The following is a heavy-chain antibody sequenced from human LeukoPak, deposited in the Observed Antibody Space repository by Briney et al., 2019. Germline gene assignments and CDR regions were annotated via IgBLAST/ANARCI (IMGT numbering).Heavy chain of an antibody. V-gene: IGHV3-21*01. CDR1: GFTFSSYS. Sequence: GGSLGLSCAASGFTFSSYSMNWVRQAPGNGLEWVSSISSSSSYIYYADSVKGRFTISRDNAKNSLYLQMNSLRAEDTAVYYCARGPLAVAGAFDIWGQGTMVTVSS. CDR3: ARGPLAVAGAFDI. D-gene: IGHD6-19*01. J-gene: IGHJ3*02. CDR2: ISSSSSYI.